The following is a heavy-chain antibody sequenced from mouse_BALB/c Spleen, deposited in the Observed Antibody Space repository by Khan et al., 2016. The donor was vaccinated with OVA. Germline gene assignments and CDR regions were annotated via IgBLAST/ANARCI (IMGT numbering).Heavy chain of an antibody. CDR1: GYTFTDYA. D-gene: IGHD1-1*02. V-gene: IGHV1S137*01. CDR2: IINYSGDA. J-gene: IGHJ3*01. CDR3: ARAGGFAY. Sequence: QVQLQQSGAELVRPGVSVKISCNVSGYTFTDYATYWVKQSHAKSLVGIGVIINYSGDADYNQNLQGKASMTVDKSYSTAYLDFASLTSEDSAIYNCARAGGFAYWGQGTTVTVSA.